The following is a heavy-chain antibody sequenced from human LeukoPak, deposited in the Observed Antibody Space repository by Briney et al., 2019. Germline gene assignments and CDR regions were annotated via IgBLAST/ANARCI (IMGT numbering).Heavy chain of an antibody. CDR1: GGSISSGDYY. Sequence: PSETLSLTCTVSGGSISSGDYYWSWIRQPPGKGLEWIGYIYYSGSTYYNPSLKSRVTISVDTSKNQFSPKLSSVTAADTAVYYCARGNFWSGYPYFDYWGQGTLVTVSS. CDR3: ARGNFWSGYPYFDY. V-gene: IGHV4-30-4*01. J-gene: IGHJ4*02. D-gene: IGHD3-3*01. CDR2: IYYSGST.